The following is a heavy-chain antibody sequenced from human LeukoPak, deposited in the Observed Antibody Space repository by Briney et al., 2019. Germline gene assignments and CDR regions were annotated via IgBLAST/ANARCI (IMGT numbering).Heavy chain of an antibody. J-gene: IGHJ4*02. V-gene: IGHV4-39*07. CDR2: IYYSGST. Sequence: PSETLSLTCTVSGGSISSSSYYWGWIRQPPGKGLEWIGSIYYSGSTYYNPSLKSRVTISVDTSKNQFSLKLSSVTAADTAVYYCARAETYSSDWYDPFFDYWGQGTLVTVSS. D-gene: IGHD6-19*01. CDR3: ARAETYSSDWYDPFFDY. CDR1: GGSISSSSYY.